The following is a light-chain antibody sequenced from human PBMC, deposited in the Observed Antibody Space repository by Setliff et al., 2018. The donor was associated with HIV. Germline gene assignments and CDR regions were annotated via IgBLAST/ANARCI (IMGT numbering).Light chain of an antibody. Sequence: ALTQPPSASGSPGQSVTISCTGTSSDVGGYNYVSWYQQHPGKAPKLMIYEVSKRPSGVPDRFSGSKSGNTASLTVSGLQAEDEADYYCSSYAGSNNLGVFGTGTKVTVL. J-gene: IGLJ1*01. CDR1: SSDVGGYNY. V-gene: IGLV2-8*01. CDR2: EVS. CDR3: SSYAGSNNLGV.